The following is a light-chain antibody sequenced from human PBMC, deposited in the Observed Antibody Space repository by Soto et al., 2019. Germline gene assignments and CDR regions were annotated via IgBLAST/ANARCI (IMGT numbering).Light chain of an antibody. Sequence: EIVLTQSPGTLSLSPGERAPLSCRASQSVSSSYLAWYQQKPGQAPRLLIFGASTRATGISARFSGSESGTEFTLTINSLQSEDFAVYYCQQYNNWPRTFGQGTKVDIK. J-gene: IGKJ1*01. CDR3: QQYNNWPRT. V-gene: IGKV3-15*01. CDR2: GAS. CDR1: QSVSSSY.